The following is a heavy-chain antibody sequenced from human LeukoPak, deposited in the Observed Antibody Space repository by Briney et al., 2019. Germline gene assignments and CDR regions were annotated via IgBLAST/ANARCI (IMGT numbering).Heavy chain of an antibody. D-gene: IGHD4-11*01. V-gene: IGHV3-7*03. CDR2: IKQDGSEK. CDR1: GFTFSSYW. CDR3: ARDSPYSDYLIGGAFNI. J-gene: IGHJ3*02. Sequence: GGSLRLSCAASGFTFSSYWMSWVRQAPGKGLEWVANIKQDGSEKYYVDSVKGRFTISRDNAENSLYLQMNSLRAEDTAVYYCARDSPYSDYLIGGAFNIWGQGTMVTVSS.